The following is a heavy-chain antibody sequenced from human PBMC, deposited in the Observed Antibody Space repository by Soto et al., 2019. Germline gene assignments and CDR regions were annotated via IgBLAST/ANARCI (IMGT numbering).Heavy chain of an antibody. CDR1: GGSISSGGYY. D-gene: IGHD2-2*01. J-gene: IGHJ6*02. Sequence: QVQLQESGPGLVKPSQTLSLTCTVSGGSISSGGYYWSWIRQHPGKGLEWIGYIYYSGCTYYNPSRKSRVTISVHTAKDQFSLRLRSVTAADTAVYYCAVSRDGYRMDVWGQGTTVTVSS. CDR2: IYYSGCT. CDR3: AVSRDGYRMDV. V-gene: IGHV4-31*03.